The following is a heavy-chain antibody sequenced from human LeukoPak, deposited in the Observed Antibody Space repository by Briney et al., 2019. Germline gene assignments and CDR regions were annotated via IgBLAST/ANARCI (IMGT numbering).Heavy chain of an antibody. D-gene: IGHD6-19*01. CDR3: ARDLGYSSGPNY. J-gene: IGHJ4*02. CDR2: INSDGRST. Sequence: HPGGSLRLSCAASGFTFSNYWMHWVRQAPGKGLVWVSRINSDGRSTNYADSVKGRFTISRDNAKNSLYLQMNSLRAEDTAVYYCARDLGYSSGPNYWGQGTRVTVSS. V-gene: IGHV3-74*01. CDR1: GFTFSNYW.